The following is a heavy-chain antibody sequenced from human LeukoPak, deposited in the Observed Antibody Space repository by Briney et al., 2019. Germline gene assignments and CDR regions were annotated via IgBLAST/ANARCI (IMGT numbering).Heavy chain of an antibody. CDR1: GFTFSSYS. V-gene: IGHV3-21*01. Sequence: GGSLRLSCAASGFTFSSYSMNWVRQAPGKGLEWVSSISSSSYIYYADSVKGRFTISRDNAKNSLYLQMNSLRAEDTAVYYCARSHLSDFWSGYYAPGDYWGQGTLVTVSS. CDR2: ISSSSYI. CDR3: ARSHLSDFWSGYYAPGDY. D-gene: IGHD3-3*01. J-gene: IGHJ4*02.